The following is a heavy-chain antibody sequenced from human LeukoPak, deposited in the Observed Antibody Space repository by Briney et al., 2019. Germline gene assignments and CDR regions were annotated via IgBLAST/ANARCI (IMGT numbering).Heavy chain of an antibody. Sequence: PGGSLRLSCVGSGFTFSSHGMHWARQAPGKGLEWVAVIWYDGSHTYYAESVKGRFTISRDDSKSTLYLQMNSLRAEDTAIYYCARDPQHSMDVWGQGTTVTVSS. CDR3: ARDPQHSMDV. CDR2: IWYDGSHT. D-gene: IGHD5-18*01. V-gene: IGHV3-33*01. J-gene: IGHJ6*02. CDR1: GFTFSSHG.